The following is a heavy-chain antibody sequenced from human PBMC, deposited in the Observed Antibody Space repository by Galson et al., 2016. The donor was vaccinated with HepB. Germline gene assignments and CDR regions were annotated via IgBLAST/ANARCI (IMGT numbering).Heavy chain of an antibody. V-gene: IGHV3-30*01. Sequence: SLRLSCAASGFTFGTFAMHWVRQAPGKGLEWVAAVSYDGSDKYYADSVKGRFAISRDNSQRTLYLRMNRLRPEDTAVYYCAKSLWFSSGWFSSWGQGTLLTVSS. CDR2: VSYDGSDK. CDR3: AKSLWFSSGWFSS. CDR1: GFTFGTFA. J-gene: IGHJ5*02. D-gene: IGHD6-19*01.